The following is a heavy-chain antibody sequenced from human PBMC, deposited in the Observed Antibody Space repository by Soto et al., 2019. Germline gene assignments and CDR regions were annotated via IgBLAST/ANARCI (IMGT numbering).Heavy chain of an antibody. CDR1: GYTFTSYG. V-gene: IGHV1-18*01. Sequence: QVHLVQSGAEVKKPGASVKVSCKASGYTFTSYGITWVRQAPGQGLEWMGWISAHNGNTDYAQKLQGRVIVTRDTYKRTASMEMRGLKSDEKAVYYCARGRYGDYWGQGALVTVSS. D-gene: IGHD1-1*01. CDR2: ISAHNGNT. CDR3: ARGRYGDY. J-gene: IGHJ4*02.